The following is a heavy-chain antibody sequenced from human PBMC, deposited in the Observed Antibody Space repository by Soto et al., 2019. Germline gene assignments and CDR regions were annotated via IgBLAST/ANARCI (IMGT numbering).Heavy chain of an antibody. V-gene: IGHV1-2*04. J-gene: IGHJ4*02. Sequence: QVQLVQSGAEVKKPGASVKVSCKASGYTFTGYYMHWVRQAPGQGLEWMGWINPNSGGTNYAQKFQGWVTMTRDTSISTAYMELSRLRSDDTAVYYCAILGGERGYCSGGSCPFDYWGQETLVTVSS. CDR2: INPNSGGT. CDR1: GYTFTGYY. D-gene: IGHD2-15*01. CDR3: AILGGERGYCSGGSCPFDY.